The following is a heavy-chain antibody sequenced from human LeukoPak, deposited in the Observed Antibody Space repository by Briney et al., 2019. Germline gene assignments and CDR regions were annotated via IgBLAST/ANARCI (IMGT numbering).Heavy chain of an antibody. CDR3: ARELYYYDSSGHLLFDP. CDR1: GYTFTGYY. Sequence: ASVKVSCKASGYTFTGYYMHWVRQAPGQGLEWMGWISAYNGNTNYAQKLQGRVTMTTDTSTSTAYMELRSLRSDDTAVYYCARELYYYDSSGHLLFDPWGQGTLVTVSS. J-gene: IGHJ5*02. D-gene: IGHD3-22*01. CDR2: ISAYNGNT. V-gene: IGHV1-18*04.